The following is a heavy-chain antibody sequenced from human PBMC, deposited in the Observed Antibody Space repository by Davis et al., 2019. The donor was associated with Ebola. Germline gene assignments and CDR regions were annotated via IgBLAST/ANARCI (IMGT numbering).Heavy chain of an antibody. D-gene: IGHD3-9*01. CDR1: GYTFTGYY. Sequence: ASVKVSCKASGYTFTGYYMHWVRQAPGQGLEWMGIINPSGGSTSYAQKFQGRVTMTRDTSTSTVYMELSSLRSEDTAVYYCASTDLNVLRYFDWSLMPFDPWGQGTLVTVSS. V-gene: IGHV1-46*01. CDR3: ASTDLNVLRYFDWSLMPFDP. CDR2: INPSGGST. J-gene: IGHJ5*02.